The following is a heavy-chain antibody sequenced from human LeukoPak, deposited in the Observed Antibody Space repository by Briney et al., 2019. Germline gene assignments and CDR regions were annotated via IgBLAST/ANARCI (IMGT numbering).Heavy chain of an antibody. J-gene: IGHJ4*02. CDR2: IKNKDEGEKT. CDR3: TTGIDYGGGY. D-gene: IGHD3-16*01. V-gene: IGHV3-15*07. Sequence: PGGSLRLSCAVSGFSFTNVWMNWVRQAPGKGLEWVGRIKNKDEGEKTDYAAPVKGRFTISRDDSKATLFLQMNSLKMEDTAIYYCTTGIDYGGGYWGQGTLVSVSA. CDR1: GFSFTNVW.